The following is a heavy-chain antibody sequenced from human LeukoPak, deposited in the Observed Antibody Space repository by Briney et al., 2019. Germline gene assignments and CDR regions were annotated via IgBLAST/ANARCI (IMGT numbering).Heavy chain of an antibody. J-gene: IGHJ4*02. CDR3: AKGKRFRYFDNTKYYFDN. V-gene: IGHV3-30*18. CDR2: ISYDGSKK. D-gene: IGHD3-9*01. CDR1: GFTFSSYG. Sequence: GGSLRLSCAASGFTFSSYGMHWVRQAPGKGLEWVAVISYDGSKKYYADSVKGRFTISRDNSKNTLYLQMNSLRAEDTAVYYCAKGKRFRYFDNTKYYFDNWGQGTLVTVSS.